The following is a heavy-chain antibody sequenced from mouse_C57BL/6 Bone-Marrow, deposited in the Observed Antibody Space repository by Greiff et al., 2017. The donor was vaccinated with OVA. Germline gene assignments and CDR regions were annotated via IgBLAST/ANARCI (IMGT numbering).Heavy chain of an antibody. CDR3: AREAYYSNPSYWYFDV. Sequence: EVQLQQSGPGMVKPSQSLSLTCTVTGYSITSGCDWHWIRHFPGNKLEWMGYISYSGSTNYNPSLKSRISITHDPSKNHFFLKLNSVTTEDTATYYCAREAYYSNPSYWYFDVWGTGTTVTVSS. J-gene: IGHJ1*03. CDR1: GYSITSGCD. CDR2: ISYSGST. D-gene: IGHD2-5*01. V-gene: IGHV3-1*01.